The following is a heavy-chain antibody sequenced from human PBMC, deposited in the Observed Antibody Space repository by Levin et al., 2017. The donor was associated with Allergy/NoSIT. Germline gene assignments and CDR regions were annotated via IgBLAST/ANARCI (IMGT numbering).Heavy chain of an antibody. CDR3: ARLPAARRDFDY. CDR1: GGSISSSSYY. CDR2: IYYSGST. V-gene: IGHV4-39*01. J-gene: IGHJ4*02. Sequence: SETLSLTCTVSGGSISSSSYYWGWIRQPPGKGLEWIGSIYYSGSTYYNPSLKSRVTISVDTSKNQFSLKLSSVTAADTAVYYCARLPAARRDFDYWGQGTLVTVSS. D-gene: IGHD6-6*01.